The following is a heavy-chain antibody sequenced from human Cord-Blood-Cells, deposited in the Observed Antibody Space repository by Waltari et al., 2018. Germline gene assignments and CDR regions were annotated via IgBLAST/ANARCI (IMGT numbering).Heavy chain of an antibody. Sequence: QVQLQQWGAGLLKPSVTLSRTCAVYGGSFSGYSWSCIRQPPGKGLEWIGEINHSGSTNYNPSLKSRVTISVDTSKNQFSRKLSSVTAADTAVYDCARDWGSRAFDIWGQGTMVTVSS. J-gene: IGHJ3*02. D-gene: IGHD7-27*01. V-gene: IGHV4-34*01. CDR1: GGSFSGYS. CDR3: ARDWGSRAFDI. CDR2: INHSGST.